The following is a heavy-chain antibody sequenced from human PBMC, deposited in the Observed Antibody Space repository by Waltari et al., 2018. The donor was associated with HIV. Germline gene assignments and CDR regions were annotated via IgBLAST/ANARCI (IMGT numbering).Heavy chain of an antibody. D-gene: IGHD6-13*01. CDR3: VKEHQYSHSWYSYYGMDV. CDR1: GLPLGKYG. J-gene: IGHJ6*02. Sequence: EVQVLESGGALVQPGGSLRLSCSGSGLPLGKYGMSWCRQAPGKGLEWVSTISGSGGSTYYADSVKGRFTVSRDNSKNTLYLQMNSLRAEDTAVYFCVKEHQYSHSWYSYYGMDVWGQGTTVTVSS. V-gene: IGHV3-23*01. CDR2: ISGSGGST.